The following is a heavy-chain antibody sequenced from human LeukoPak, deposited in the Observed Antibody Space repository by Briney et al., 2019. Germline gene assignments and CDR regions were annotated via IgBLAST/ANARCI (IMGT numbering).Heavy chain of an antibody. V-gene: IGHV3-30*18. D-gene: IGHD6-19*01. CDR3: AKEMRVYSSTCYDY. CDR2: ISHDGTVK. Sequence: GRSLRLSCVASGFTFSRHGMQWVRQAPGKGPEWVAVISHDGTVKHYTDSVKGRFSISRDSSDNTLFLQMNSLRAEDTAVYYCAKEMRVYSSTCYDYWGQGTLVTVSS. J-gene: IGHJ4*02. CDR1: GFTFSRHG.